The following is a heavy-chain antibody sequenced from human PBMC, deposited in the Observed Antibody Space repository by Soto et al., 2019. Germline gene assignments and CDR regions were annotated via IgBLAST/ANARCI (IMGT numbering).Heavy chain of an antibody. V-gene: IGHV1-18*04. Sequence: ASVKVSCKASGYTFTSYGISWVRQAPGQGLEWMGWISAYNGNTNYAQKLQGRVTMTTDTSTSTAYMELGSLRSDDTAVYYCARGYCSGTSCYKDWFDPWGQGTLVTVSS. J-gene: IGHJ5*02. CDR1: GYTFTSYG. CDR3: ARGYCSGTSCYKDWFDP. D-gene: IGHD2-2*02. CDR2: ISAYNGNT.